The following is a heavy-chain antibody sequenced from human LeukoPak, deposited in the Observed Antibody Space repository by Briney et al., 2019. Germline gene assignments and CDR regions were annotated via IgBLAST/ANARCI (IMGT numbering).Heavy chain of an antibody. CDR3: ARVNYYDSSGYYYEDDY. V-gene: IGHV3-48*03. J-gene: IGHJ4*02. CDR1: GFTFRNYE. CDR2: ISGGGITI. D-gene: IGHD3-22*01. Sequence: GGSLRLSCAASGFTFRNYEMNWVRQAPGKGLEWISYISGGGITIYYADSVKGRFTISRDNAKNSLYLQMNSLRAEDTAVYYCARVNYYDSSGYYYEDDYWGQGTLVTVSS.